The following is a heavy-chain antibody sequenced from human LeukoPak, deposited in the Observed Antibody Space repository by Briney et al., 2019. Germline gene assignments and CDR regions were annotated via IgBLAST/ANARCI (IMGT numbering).Heavy chain of an antibody. CDR1: GFTFTNYA. D-gene: IGHD3-9*01. V-gene: IGHV3-23*01. J-gene: IGHJ4*02. Sequence: PGGSLSLSCAASGFTFTNYAMSWVRQAPGKGLEWVSTIIGSGISTYYADSVKGRFTISRDNSQNTLYLHMNSLTAADTAVYYCVKDLKRRFGWDGGRKWGQGTLVTVSS. CDR3: VKDLKRRFGWDGGRK. CDR2: IIGSGIST.